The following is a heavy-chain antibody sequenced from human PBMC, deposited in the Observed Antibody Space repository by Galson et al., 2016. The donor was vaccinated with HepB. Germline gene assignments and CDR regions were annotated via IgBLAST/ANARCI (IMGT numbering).Heavy chain of an antibody. CDR1: GGSISNYY. J-gene: IGHJ6*02. Sequence: SETLSLTCTVSGGSISNYYWSWIRQPPGKGLEWIGYIYKSGTTNSNPSLKSRVTISLDTSKNQFSLKLSSVTAADTAVYYCARVGTTVTAQALGVDVWGQGTTVTVSS. D-gene: IGHD4-17*01. V-gene: IGHV4-59*01. CDR2: IYKSGTT. CDR3: ARVGTTVTAQALGVDV.